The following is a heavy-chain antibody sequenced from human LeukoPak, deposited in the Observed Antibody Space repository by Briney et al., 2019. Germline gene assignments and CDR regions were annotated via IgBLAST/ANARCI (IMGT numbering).Heavy chain of an antibody. CDR1: GFTFSSYA. Sequence: GRSLRLSCAASGFTFSSYAMHWVRQAPGKGLEWVSAISGSGGSTYYADPVKGRFTISRDNSKNTLYLQMNSLRAEDTAVYYCAKDPPSIAVAPSLTRYYGMDVWGQGTTVTVSS. D-gene: IGHD6-19*01. J-gene: IGHJ6*02. CDR2: ISGSGGST. CDR3: AKDPPSIAVAPSLTRYYGMDV. V-gene: IGHV3-23*01.